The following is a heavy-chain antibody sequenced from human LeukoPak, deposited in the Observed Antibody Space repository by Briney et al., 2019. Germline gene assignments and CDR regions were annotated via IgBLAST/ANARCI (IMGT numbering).Heavy chain of an antibody. J-gene: IGHJ4*02. V-gene: IGHV3-21*01. D-gene: IGHD3-10*01. CDR1: GFTFNDHY. Sequence: GGSLRLSCAASGFTFNDHYMDWVRQAPGKELEWVSSISSSSSYIYYADSVKGRFTISRDNAKNSLYLQMNSLRAEDTAVYYCARAGGFGELFEFDYWGQGTLVTVSS. CDR2: ISSSSSYI. CDR3: ARAGGFGELFEFDY.